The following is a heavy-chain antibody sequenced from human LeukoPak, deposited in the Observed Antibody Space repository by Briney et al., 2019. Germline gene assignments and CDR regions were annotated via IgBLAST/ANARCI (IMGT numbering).Heavy chain of an antibody. CDR1: GFTFSDYY. J-gene: IGHJ6*03. V-gene: IGHV3-11*01. CDR3: ARNYVVVVPPAIYENYNMDV. CDR2: ISSSGSTI. D-gene: IGHD2-2*01. Sequence: GGSLRLSCAASGFTFSDYYMSWIRQAPGKGLEWVSYISSSGSTIYYADSVKGRFTISRDNAKNSLYLQMNSLRAEDTAVYYCARNYVVVVPPAIYENYNMDVWGKGTTVTISS.